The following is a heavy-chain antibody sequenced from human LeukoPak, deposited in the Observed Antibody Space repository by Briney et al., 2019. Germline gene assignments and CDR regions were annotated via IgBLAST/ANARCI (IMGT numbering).Heavy chain of an antibody. D-gene: IGHD3-3*01. CDR3: ARGRYYDFWSGYYGEPYYYYGMDV. CDR2: IYYSGST. V-gene: IGHV4-39*01. Sequence: SETLSLTCTVSGGSISSSSYYWGWIRQPPGKGLEWIGSIYYSGSTYYKPSLKSRVTISVDTSKNQFSLKLSSVTAADTAVYYCARGRYYDFWSGYYGEPYYYYGMDVWGQGTTVTVSS. CDR1: GGSISSSSYY. J-gene: IGHJ6*02.